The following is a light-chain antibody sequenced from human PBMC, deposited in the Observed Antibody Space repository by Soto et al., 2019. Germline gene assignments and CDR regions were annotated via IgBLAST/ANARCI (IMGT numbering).Light chain of an antibody. V-gene: IGKV3-15*01. Sequence: EIVLTQSPGTLSLSPGERATLSCRASQSFSSSYLAWYQQKPGQAPRLLIYGASTRATDTPVRFRGSGFGTEFTLTISSLQSEDFAVYYCQQYKNWPLFGQGTRLEIK. CDR2: GAS. CDR3: QQYKNWPL. CDR1: QSFSSSY. J-gene: IGKJ5*01.